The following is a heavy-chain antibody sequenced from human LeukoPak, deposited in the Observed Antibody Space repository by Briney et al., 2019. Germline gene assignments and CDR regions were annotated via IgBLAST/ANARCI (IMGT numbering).Heavy chain of an antibody. CDR1: GFNGFSFSTYS. J-gene: IGHJ6*03. Sequence: GGSLRLSCTASGFNGFSFSTYSMNWVRQAPGKGLEWVSSISRTSNYISYGRSVRGRFTISRDNAKNSLFLHMNSLRVEDTAIYYCARGPGYLDVWALGTTVTVSS. V-gene: IGHV3-21*01. CDR2: ISRTSNYI. CDR3: ARGPGYLDV.